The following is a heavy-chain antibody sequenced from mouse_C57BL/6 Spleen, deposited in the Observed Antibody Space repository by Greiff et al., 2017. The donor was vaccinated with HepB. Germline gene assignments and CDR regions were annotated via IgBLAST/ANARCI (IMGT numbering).Heavy chain of an antibody. Sequence: QVQLQQPGAERVKPGASVKLSCKASGYTFTSYWMHWVKQRPGQGLEWIGMIHPNSGSTNYNEKFKSKATLTVDKSSSTAYMQLSSLTFEDSAVYYCAGITTVVFDYWGQGTTLTVSS. CDR1: GYTFTSYW. CDR3: AGITTVVFDY. J-gene: IGHJ2*01. D-gene: IGHD1-1*01. V-gene: IGHV1-64*01. CDR2: IHPNSGST.